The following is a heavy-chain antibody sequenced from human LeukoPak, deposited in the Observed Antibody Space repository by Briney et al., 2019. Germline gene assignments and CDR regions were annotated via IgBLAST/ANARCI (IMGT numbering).Heavy chain of an antibody. CDR3: AKIQVGEGLATVTLDY. CDR2: ISWNSGSI. V-gene: IGHV3-9*01. D-gene: IGHD4-11*01. Sequence: PGGSLRLSCAGSGFTFSNYWMHWVRQTPGKGLEWVSGISWNSGSIGYADSVKGRFTISRDNAKNSLYLQMNSLRAEDTALYYCAKIQVGEGLATVTLDYWGQGTLVTVSS. J-gene: IGHJ4*02. CDR1: GFTFSNYW.